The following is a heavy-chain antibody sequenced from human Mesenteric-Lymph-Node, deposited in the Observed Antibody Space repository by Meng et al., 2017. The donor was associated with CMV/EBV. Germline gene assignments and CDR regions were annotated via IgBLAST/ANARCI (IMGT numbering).Heavy chain of an antibody. J-gene: IGHJ6*02. CDR1: GGTVSSGTYY. Sequence: SETLSLTCTVSGGTVSSGTYYWSWIRQSPEKGLEWIGYVHNTGLTNYNPSLKGRVTISLDTSKNQFDLRLNSVTAADTAMYYCARDYPKHDMYGVIIHYAMDVWGQGTTVTVSS. V-gene: IGHV4-61*01. D-gene: IGHD2/OR15-2a*01. CDR3: ARDYPKHDMYGVIIHYAMDV. CDR2: VHNTGLT.